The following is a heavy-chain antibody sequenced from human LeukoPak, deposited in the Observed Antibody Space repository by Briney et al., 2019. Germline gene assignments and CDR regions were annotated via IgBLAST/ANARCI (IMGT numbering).Heavy chain of an antibody. CDR3: ARDTVGGNSHWELDY. CDR2: ISSSSTYI. Sequence: GGSLRLSCAASGFTFSSYGMNWVRQAPGKGLEWVSSISSSSTYIYYADSVKGRFTISRDNAKNSLYLQMNSLRAEDTAVYYCARDTVGGNSHWELDYWGQGTLVTVSS. CDR1: GFTFSSYG. D-gene: IGHD4-23*01. V-gene: IGHV3-21*01. J-gene: IGHJ4*02.